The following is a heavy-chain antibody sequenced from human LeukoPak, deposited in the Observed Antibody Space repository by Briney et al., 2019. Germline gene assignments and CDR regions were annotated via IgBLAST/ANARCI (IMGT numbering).Heavy chain of an antibody. CDR2: IYHSGST. Sequence: SETLSLTCAVSGGSISRGGYSWSWIRQPPGKGLEWIGYIYHSGSTYYNPSLKSRVTISVDRSKNQFSLKLSSVTAADTAAYYCARGVLPAADNWFDPWGQGTLVTVSS. CDR3: ARGVLPAADNWFDP. J-gene: IGHJ5*02. D-gene: IGHD2-2*01. CDR1: GGSISRGGYS. V-gene: IGHV4-30-2*01.